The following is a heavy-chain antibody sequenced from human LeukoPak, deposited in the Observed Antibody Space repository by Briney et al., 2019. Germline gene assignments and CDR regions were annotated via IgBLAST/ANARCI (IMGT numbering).Heavy chain of an antibody. CDR3: ARDRPAETVIDYYDSSGYSKEAKD. Sequence: SETLSLTCTVSGGSISSSSYYWGWIRQPPGKGLEWIGSIYYSGSTNYNPSLKSRVTISVDTSKNQFSLKLSSVTAADTAVYYCARDRPAETVIDYYDSSGYSKEAKDWGQGTLVTVSS. D-gene: IGHD3-22*01. CDR1: GGSISSSSYY. J-gene: IGHJ4*02. V-gene: IGHV4-39*07. CDR2: IYYSGST.